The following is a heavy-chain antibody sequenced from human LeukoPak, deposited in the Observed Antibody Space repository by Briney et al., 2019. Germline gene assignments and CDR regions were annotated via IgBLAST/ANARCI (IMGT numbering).Heavy chain of an antibody. CDR3: ARAGDGGGYYREYFQH. CDR2: IYYSGST. CDR1: GGSISSGGYY. D-gene: IGHD3-22*01. Sequence: PSQTLSLTCTVSGGSISSGGYYWSWIRRHPGKGLEWIGYIYYSGSTYYNPSLKSRVTMSIDTSKNQFSLRLSSVTAADTAVYYCARAGDGGGYYREYFQHWGQGTLVTVSS. J-gene: IGHJ1*01. V-gene: IGHV4-31*03.